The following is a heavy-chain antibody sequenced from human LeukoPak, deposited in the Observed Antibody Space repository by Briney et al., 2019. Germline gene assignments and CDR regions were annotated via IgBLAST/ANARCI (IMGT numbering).Heavy chain of an antibody. Sequence: GASVKVSCKASGYTFTSYGISWVRQAPGQGLEWMGWISAYNGNTNYAQKLQGRVTMTTDTSTSTAYMELRSLRSDDTAVYYCARVLFRGEGATISGYWGQGTLVTVSS. J-gene: IGHJ4*02. CDR3: ARVLFRGEGATISGY. V-gene: IGHV1-18*01. CDR2: ISAYNGNT. CDR1: GYTFTSYG. D-gene: IGHD1-26*01.